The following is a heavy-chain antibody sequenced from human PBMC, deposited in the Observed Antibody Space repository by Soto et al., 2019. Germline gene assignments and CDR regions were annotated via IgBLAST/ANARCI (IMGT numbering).Heavy chain of an antibody. CDR2: IYYSGST. Sequence: SETLSLTCTVSGGSISSYYWSWIRQPPGKGLEWIGYIYYSGSTNYNPSLKSRVTISVDTSKNQFSLKLSSVTAEDTAVYYCARLGPMDDYWGKGTQVTVSS. V-gene: IGHV4-59*01. CDR1: GGSISSYY. D-gene: IGHD3-10*01. CDR3: ARLGPMDDY. J-gene: IGHJ4*02.